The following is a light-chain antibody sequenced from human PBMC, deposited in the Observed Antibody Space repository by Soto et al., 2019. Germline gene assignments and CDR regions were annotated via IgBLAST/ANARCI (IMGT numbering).Light chain of an antibody. J-gene: IGKJ5*01. Sequence: ETVMTQSPATLSVSPGERATLSCRASQSVSSKLAWYQQKPGQAPRLLIYGASTRATGIPARFSGSGSGTEFTLTISSLQSEDFTVYYCQQYNNWPAITFGQGTRLEIK. V-gene: IGKV3-15*01. CDR2: GAS. CDR1: QSVSSK. CDR3: QQYNNWPAIT.